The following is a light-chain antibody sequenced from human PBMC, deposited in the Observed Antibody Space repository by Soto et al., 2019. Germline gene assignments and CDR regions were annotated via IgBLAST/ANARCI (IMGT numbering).Light chain of an antibody. CDR3: QHYGISPPWT. CDR2: GAS. V-gene: IGKV3-20*01. J-gene: IGKJ1*01. CDR1: QSIGVTY. Sequence: EIVLTQYPGTLSLSPGERATLSCRASQSIGVTYLAWYQQKPGRAPRILIYGASNRAAGIPDRFSGSGSGTDFSLTISRLEPEDSAVYYCQHYGISPPWTFGQGTKVDIK.